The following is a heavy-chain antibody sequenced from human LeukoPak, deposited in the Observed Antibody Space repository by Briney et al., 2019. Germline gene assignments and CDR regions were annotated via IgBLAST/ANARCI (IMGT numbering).Heavy chain of an antibody. J-gene: IGHJ4*02. CDR1: GYTFTYRY. D-gene: IGHD2-2*01. V-gene: IGHV1-45*02. CDR2: ITPFNGNT. Sequence: GASVKVSCKASGYTFTYRYLHWVRQAPGQALEWMGWITPFNGNTNYAQKFQDRVTITRDRSMSTAYMELSSLRSEDTAMYYCASGPSQGHLDYWGQGTLVTVSS. CDR3: ASGPSQGHLDY.